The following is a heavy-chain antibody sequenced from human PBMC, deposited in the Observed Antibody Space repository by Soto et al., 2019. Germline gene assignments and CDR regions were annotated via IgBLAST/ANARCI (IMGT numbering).Heavy chain of an antibody. Sequence: GGSLRLSCAASGFTFSSYGMHWVRQAPGKGLEWVAVIWYDGSNKYYADSVKGRFTISRDNSKNTLYLQMNSLRAEDTAVYYCARDSSEQLVGFFAYWGQGTLVTVSS. J-gene: IGHJ4*02. CDR2: IWYDGSNK. D-gene: IGHD6-6*01. CDR3: ARDSSEQLVGFFAY. V-gene: IGHV3-33*01. CDR1: GFTFSSYG.